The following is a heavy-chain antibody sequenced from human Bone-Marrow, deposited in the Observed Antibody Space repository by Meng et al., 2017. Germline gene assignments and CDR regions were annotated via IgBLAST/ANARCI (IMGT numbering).Heavy chain of an antibody. V-gene: IGHV4-31*03. Sequence: QVQLQEPGPGRVKPSQTLSLTCTVSGGSISSGGYYWSWIRQHPGKGLEWIGYIYYSGSTYYNPSLKSRVTISVDTSKNQFSLKLSSVTAADTAVYYCARVSYGSGRLWFDPWGQGTLVTVSS. CDR1: GGSISSGGYY. D-gene: IGHD3-10*01. CDR3: ARVSYGSGRLWFDP. CDR2: IYYSGST. J-gene: IGHJ5*02.